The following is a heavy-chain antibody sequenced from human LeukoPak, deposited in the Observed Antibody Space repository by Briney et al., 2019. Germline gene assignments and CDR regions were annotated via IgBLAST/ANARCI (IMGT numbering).Heavy chain of an antibody. CDR2: INHSGST. V-gene: IGHV4-34*01. CDR1: GGSFSGYY. J-gene: IGHJ3*02. D-gene: IGHD3-10*01. CDR3: ARLTRLLWFGAHDAFDI. Sequence: SETLFLTCAVYGGSFSGYYWSWIRQPPGKGLEWIGEINHSGSTNYNPSLKSRVTISVDTSKNQFSLKLSSVTAADTAVYYCARLTRLLWFGAHDAFDIWGQGTMVTVSS.